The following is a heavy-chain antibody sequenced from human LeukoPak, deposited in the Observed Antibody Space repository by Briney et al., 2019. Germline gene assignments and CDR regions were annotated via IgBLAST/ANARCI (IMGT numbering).Heavy chain of an antibody. CDR3: ARDPSSTMDV. CDR1: GFTFSSYG. V-gene: IGHV3-33*01. J-gene: IGHJ6*02. CDR2: ISYDGSNK. Sequence: GGSLRLSCATSGFTFSSYGIHWVRQAPGKGLEWVAAISYDGSNKYYADSLKGRFTISRDDSKNTLNLEMYSLKAEDTAVYYCARDPSSTMDVWGQGTTVAVSS. D-gene: IGHD1-1*01.